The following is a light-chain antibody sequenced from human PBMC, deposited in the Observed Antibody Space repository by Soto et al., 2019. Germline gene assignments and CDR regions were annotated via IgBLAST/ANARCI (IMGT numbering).Light chain of an antibody. CDR1: SSDVGGYNY. Sequence: QSAPTQPASVSGSPGQSITISCTGTSSDVGGYNYVSWYQQHPGKAPKLMIYDVSNRPSGVSNRFSGSKSGNTASLTISGLQAEDEADYYCSSYTSSTTRVLGGGTKLTVL. CDR3: SSYTSSTTRV. J-gene: IGLJ2*01. V-gene: IGLV2-14*01. CDR2: DVS.